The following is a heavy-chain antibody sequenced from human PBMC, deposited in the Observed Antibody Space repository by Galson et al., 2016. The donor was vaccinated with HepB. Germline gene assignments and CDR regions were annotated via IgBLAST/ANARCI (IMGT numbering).Heavy chain of an antibody. J-gene: IGHJ4*02. V-gene: IGHV5-51*03. CDR1: GYSFTNYW. D-gene: IGHD6-19*01. Sequence: QSGAEVKKPGESLKISCMGSGYSFTNYWIGWVRQMPGKGLEWMGIIYPDDSDTTYSPSFQGQVTISADKSISTAYLQWSSLRASDTAIYYCARRSSAVAGDFDHWGQGTLVTVSS. CDR2: IYPDDSDT. CDR3: ARRSSAVAGDFDH.